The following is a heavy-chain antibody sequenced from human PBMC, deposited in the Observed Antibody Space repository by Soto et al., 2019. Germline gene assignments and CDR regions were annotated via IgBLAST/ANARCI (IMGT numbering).Heavy chain of an antibody. Sequence: QVQLVQSGAEVKEPGSSVKVSCKASGSTFSIYTISWVRQAPGQGLEWMGGSANSAQKFQGRLTVTADESTSTVYLELSSLTSEDTAVYYCSREGPPDIAWFDPWGQGTLVSVSS. V-gene: IGHV1-69*01. D-gene: IGHD2-15*01. J-gene: IGHJ5*02. CDR2: GSA. CDR3: SREGPPDIAWFDP. CDR1: GSTFSIYT.